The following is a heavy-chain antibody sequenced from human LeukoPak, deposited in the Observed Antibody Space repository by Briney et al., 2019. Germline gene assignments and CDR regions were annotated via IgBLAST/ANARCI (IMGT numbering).Heavy chain of an antibody. V-gene: IGHV1-18*01. CDR3: ARHSSGSVGDWYFDL. Sequence: ASVKVSFKASGYTFTNYGISWVRQAPGQGLEWMGWISAYNGNTNYAQNLQGRVTMTTDTSTSTAYMELRSLRSDDTAVYYCARHSSGSVGDWYFDLWGRGTLVTASS. CDR2: ISAYNGNT. CDR1: GYTFTNYG. J-gene: IGHJ2*01. D-gene: IGHD6-19*01.